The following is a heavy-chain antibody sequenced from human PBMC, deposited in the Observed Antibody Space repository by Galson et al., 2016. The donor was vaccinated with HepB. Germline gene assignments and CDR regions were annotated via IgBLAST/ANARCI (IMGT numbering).Heavy chain of an antibody. J-gene: IGHJ4*02. CDR2: ISYDGSNK. V-gene: IGHV3-30*03. CDR3: ARVGFGRSYGQGFDY. Sequence: SLRLSCAVSGFTVSNNYLTWVRQAPGKGLEWVAVISYDGSNKYYADSVKGRFTISRDDSKNTLYLQMDSLRPEDTAVYYCARVGFGRSYGQGFDYWGQGTLVTVSS. CDR1: GFTVSNNY. D-gene: IGHD3-16*01.